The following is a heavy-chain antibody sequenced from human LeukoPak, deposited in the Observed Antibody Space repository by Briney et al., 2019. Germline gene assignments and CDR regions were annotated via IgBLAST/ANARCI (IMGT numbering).Heavy chain of an antibody. CDR3: AGHRYDSSGYSYWFDP. V-gene: IGHV3-48*03. D-gene: IGHD3-22*01. CDR2: ISSSGSTI. J-gene: IGHJ5*02. CDR1: GFTFSSYE. Sequence: PGGSLRLSCAASGFTFSSYEMNWVRQAPGKGLEWVSYISSSGSTIYYADSVKGRFTISRDNAKNSLYLQMNSLRAEDTAVYYCAGHRYDSSGYSYWFDPWGQGTLVTVSS.